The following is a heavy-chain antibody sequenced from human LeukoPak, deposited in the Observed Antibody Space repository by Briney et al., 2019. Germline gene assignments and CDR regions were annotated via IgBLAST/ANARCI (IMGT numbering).Heavy chain of an antibody. CDR3: ARTPTSDYGLEYYYYYMDV. CDR2: ISYDGSNE. V-gene: IGHV3-30*04. D-gene: IGHD4-17*01. J-gene: IGHJ6*03. CDR1: GFIFSSCT. Sequence: PGGSLRLSCAASGFIFSSCTMNWVRRAPGKGLEWVAVISYDGSNEFYADSVKGRFTISRDNSKNTVSLQMNSLRGEDTAVYYCARTPTSDYGLEYYYYYMDVWGKGTTVTVSS.